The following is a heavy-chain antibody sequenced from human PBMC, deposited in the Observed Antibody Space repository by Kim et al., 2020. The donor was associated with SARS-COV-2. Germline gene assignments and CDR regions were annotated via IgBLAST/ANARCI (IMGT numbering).Heavy chain of an antibody. Sequence: SVKVSCKASGGTFSSYAISWVRQAPGQGLEWMGGIIPIFGTANYAQKFQGRVTITADESTSTAYMELSSLRSEDTAVYYCARDYGDLPTGFWFDPWGQGTLVTVSS. CDR1: GGTFSSYA. CDR2: IIPIFGTA. CDR3: ARDYGDLPTGFWFDP. V-gene: IGHV1-69*13. D-gene: IGHD4-17*01. J-gene: IGHJ5*02.